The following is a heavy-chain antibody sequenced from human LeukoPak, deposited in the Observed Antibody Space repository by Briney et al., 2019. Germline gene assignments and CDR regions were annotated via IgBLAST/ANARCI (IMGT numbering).Heavy chain of an antibody. Sequence: PSETLSLTCTVSGGSITNCCWGWIRQPAGRGLDWIGRISSTGNTAYSPSLQSRVTMSVDTSKNQFSLKLNSVTAADTAVYYGARVPPSYSDSSKIYYYYYVDVWGKGTPVTVSS. D-gene: IGHD1-26*01. V-gene: IGHV4-4*07. J-gene: IGHJ6*03. CDR1: GGSITNCC. CDR3: ARVPPSYSDSSKIYYYYYVDV. CDR2: ISSTGNT.